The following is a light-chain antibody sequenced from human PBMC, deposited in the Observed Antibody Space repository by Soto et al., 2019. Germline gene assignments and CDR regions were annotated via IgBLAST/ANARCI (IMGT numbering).Light chain of an antibody. CDR2: EVS. Sequence: QSALTQPASVSGSPGQSITISCTGTSSDVGGYNYVSWYQQHPGKAPKVMIYEVSHRPSGVSDRFSGSKSGNTASLTISGLQAEDEADYYGSSYTASTTLVVFGGGTKLTVL. V-gene: IGLV2-14*01. J-gene: IGLJ3*02. CDR3: SSYTASTTLVV. CDR1: SSDVGGYNY.